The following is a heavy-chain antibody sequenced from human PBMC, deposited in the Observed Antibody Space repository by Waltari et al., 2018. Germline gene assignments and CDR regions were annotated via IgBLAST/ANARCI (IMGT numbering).Heavy chain of an antibody. J-gene: IGHJ4*02. V-gene: IGHV4-59*01. CDR2: IYYSGTT. CDR1: GGSISSYY. Sequence: QVQLQESGPGLVKPSETLSLTCTVSGGSISSYYWSWIRQPPGKGLEWIWYIYYSGTTNYNPSLKSRVTISVDTSKNQFSLKLSSVTAADTAVYYCARVEKGAAVADYWGQGTLVTVSS. CDR3: ARVEKGAAVADY. D-gene: IGHD6-25*01.